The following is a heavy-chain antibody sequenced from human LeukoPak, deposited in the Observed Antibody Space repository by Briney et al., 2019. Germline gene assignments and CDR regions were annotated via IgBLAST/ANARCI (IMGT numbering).Heavy chain of an antibody. Sequence: SETLSLTCAVSGGSVSSSNWWSWVRQPPGKGLEWIGEIYHSGSTNYNPSLKSRVTISVDKSKNHFSLRLTSVTAADTAVYYCATSQWGTRHRFDSWGQGTLVTVSS. J-gene: IGHJ5*01. CDR1: GGSVSSSNW. V-gene: IGHV4-4*02. CDR2: IYHSGST. D-gene: IGHD3-16*01. CDR3: ATSQWGTRHRFDS.